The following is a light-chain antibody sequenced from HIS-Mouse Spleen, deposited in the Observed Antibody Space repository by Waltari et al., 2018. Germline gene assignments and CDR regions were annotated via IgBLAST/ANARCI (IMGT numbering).Light chain of an antibody. CDR3: LQHNSYPLT. Sequence: DIQMTQSTSAMSASVGDRVTITCRVSQGISNYLAWFQQKPGKVPQRLIYAASSLQSGVPSRFSGSGSGTEFTLTISSLQPEDFATYYCLQHNSYPLTFGGGTKVEIK. V-gene: IGKV1-17*03. CDR2: AAS. J-gene: IGKJ4*01. CDR1: QGISNY.